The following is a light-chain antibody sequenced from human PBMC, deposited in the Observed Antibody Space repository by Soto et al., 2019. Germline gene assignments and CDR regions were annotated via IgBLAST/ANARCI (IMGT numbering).Light chain of an antibody. J-gene: IGLJ3*02. Sequence: QSALTQPASVSGSPGQSITISCTGTSSDVGAYNLVSWYQQHPARAPKLFIFDVSDRPSGVSDRFAGSKSGNTASLTISGLQAEDEASYYCSSYTNTSTLVFGGGTKVTVL. CDR1: SSDVGAYNL. V-gene: IGLV2-14*02. CDR2: DVS. CDR3: SSYTNTSTLV.